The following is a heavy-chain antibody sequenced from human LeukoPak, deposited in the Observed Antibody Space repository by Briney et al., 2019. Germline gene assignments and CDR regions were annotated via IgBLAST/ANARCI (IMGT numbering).Heavy chain of an antibody. D-gene: IGHD3-10*01. CDR1: GYIFTYYW. CDR3: ARLLWFGESPWFDP. J-gene: IGHJ5*02. Sequence: GSLKISCKGSGYIFTYYWIGWVRQMPGKGLEWMGIIYPGDSDTRYSPSFQGQVTISADKSISTAYLQWSSLKASDTAMYYCARLLWFGESPWFDPWGQGTLVTVSS. CDR2: IYPGDSDT. V-gene: IGHV5-51*01.